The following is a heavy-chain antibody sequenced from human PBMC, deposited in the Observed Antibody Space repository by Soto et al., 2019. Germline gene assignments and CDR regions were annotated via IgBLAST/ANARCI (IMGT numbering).Heavy chain of an antibody. J-gene: IGHJ4*02. Sequence: GGSLRLSCAASGFTFSSYSMNWVRQAPGKGLEWVSYISSSSSTIYYADSVKGRFTISRDNAKNSLYLQMNSLRAEDTAVYYCARDGDWNVIYYWGQGTLVTVSS. CDR2: ISSSSSTI. V-gene: IGHV3-48*01. CDR1: GFTFSSYS. CDR3: ARDGDWNVIYY. D-gene: IGHD1-1*01.